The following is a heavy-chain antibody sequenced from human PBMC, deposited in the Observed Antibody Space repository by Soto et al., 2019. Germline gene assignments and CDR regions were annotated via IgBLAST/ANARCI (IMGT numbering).Heavy chain of an antibody. J-gene: IGHJ4*02. CDR1: GGSISSNKW. V-gene: IGHV4-4*02. CDR2: IYHSGST. CDR3: AGNIVATISSFDY. D-gene: IGHD5-12*01. Sequence: SETLSLTCAVYGGSISSNKWWSWVRQPPGKGLEWIGEIYHSGSTNYNPSLKSRVTMSVDTSKNQFSLKLSSVTAADTAMYYCAGNIVATISSFDYWGQGTLVTVSS.